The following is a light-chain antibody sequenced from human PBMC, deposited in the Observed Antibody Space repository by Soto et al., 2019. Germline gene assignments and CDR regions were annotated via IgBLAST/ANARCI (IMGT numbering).Light chain of an antibody. CDR3: QQYGSSPLT. Sequence: EVVLTQSPGTLSLSPGERATLSCRASQSVSSNYLAWYQQRPDQAPRLLIYGASSRATGIPDRFSGSGSGTDFTLTISRLESEDFAVYYCQQYGSSPLTFGGGTKVEIK. V-gene: IGKV3-20*01. J-gene: IGKJ4*01. CDR1: QSVSSNY. CDR2: GAS.